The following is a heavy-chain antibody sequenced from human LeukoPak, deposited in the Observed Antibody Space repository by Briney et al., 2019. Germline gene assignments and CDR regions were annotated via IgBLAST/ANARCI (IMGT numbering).Heavy chain of an antibody. CDR2: IKQDGSEK. V-gene: IGHV3-7*03. D-gene: IGHD6-13*01. CDR1: GFTFSSYW. CDR3: AKDHGGYSSSWYRFDY. J-gene: IGHJ4*02. Sequence: GGSLRLSCAASGFTFSSYWMSWVRQAPGKGLEWVANIKQDGSEKYYVDSVKGRFTISRDNAKNSLYLQMNSLRAEDTAVYYCAKDHGGYSSSWYRFDYWGQGTLVTVSS.